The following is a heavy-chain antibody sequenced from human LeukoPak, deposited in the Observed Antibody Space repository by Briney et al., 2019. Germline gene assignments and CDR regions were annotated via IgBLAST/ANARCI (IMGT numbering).Heavy chain of an antibody. D-gene: IGHD2-15*01. CDR3: AKESCRGGACNLDN. CDR2: IFYSGST. V-gene: IGHV4-59*01. J-gene: IGHJ4*02. Sequence: SETLSLTCTVSGGSINSDYWSWIRQPPGKGLEWIGNIFYSGSTLYNPSLKSRITISVDPSTNQFSLKVRSVTAADTAVYYCAKESCRGGACNLDNWGQGSLVTVSS. CDR1: GGSINSDY.